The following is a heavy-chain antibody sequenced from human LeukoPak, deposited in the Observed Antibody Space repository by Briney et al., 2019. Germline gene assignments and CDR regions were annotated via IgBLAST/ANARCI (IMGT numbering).Heavy chain of an antibody. CDR3: AKDITWGYQYYYYGMDV. CDR1: GFTFDDYA. Sequence: GRSLRLSCAASGFTFDDYAMHWVRQAPGKGLEWVSGISWNSGSIGYADSVKGRFTISRDNAKNSLYLQMNSLRAEDTALYYCAKDITWGYQYYYYGMDVWGQGTTVTVSS. J-gene: IGHJ6*02. D-gene: IGHD5-12*01. V-gene: IGHV3-9*01. CDR2: ISWNSGSI.